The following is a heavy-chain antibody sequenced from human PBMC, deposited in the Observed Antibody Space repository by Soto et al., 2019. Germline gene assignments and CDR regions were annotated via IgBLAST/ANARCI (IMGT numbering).Heavy chain of an antibody. CDR3: ARRDCSGGSCWFDP. CDR2: IYYSGST. CDR1: GGCISSSSYY. J-gene: IGHJ5*02. V-gene: IGHV4-39*01. Sequence: SETLSLTCTVSGGCISSSSYYWGWIRQPPGKGLEWIGSIYYSGSTYYNPSLKSRVTISVDTSKNQFSLKLSSVTAADTAVYYCARRDCSGGSCWFDPWGQGTLVTVSS. D-gene: IGHD2-15*01.